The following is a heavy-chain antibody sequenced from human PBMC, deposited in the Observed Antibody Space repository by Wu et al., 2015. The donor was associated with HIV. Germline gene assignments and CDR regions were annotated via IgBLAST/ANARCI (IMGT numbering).Heavy chain of an antibody. CDR2: INPSGGST. J-gene: IGHJ4*02. CDR1: GYTFINSY. Sequence: QVQLVQSGAEVKKPGASVKLSCKASGYTFINSYIHWVRQAPGQGLEWMGIINPSGGSTDYIQKFQGRVTMTRDTSTSTVYMKLSGLTSEDTAVYFCTRGPDFDYWGHGNLGHRLL. CDR3: TRGPDFDY. V-gene: IGHV1-46*01.